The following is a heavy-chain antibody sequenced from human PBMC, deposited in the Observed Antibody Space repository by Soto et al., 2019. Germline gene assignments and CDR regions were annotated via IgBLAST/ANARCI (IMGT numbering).Heavy chain of an antibody. CDR2: ISPAGSSI. CDR3: AKDWGGSGAFDI. CDR1: GFSFSIYS. J-gene: IGHJ3*02. D-gene: IGHD3-16*01. V-gene: IGHV3-48*01. Sequence: EGQLVEFGGGLVKPGGSLRLSSAASGFSFSIYSYNWVRQAPGKGLEWLSYISPAGSSIYYADSVKGRFTISRDSARDSVYLQMNSLRAEDTAVYYCAKDWGGSGAFDIWGQGTMVTVSS.